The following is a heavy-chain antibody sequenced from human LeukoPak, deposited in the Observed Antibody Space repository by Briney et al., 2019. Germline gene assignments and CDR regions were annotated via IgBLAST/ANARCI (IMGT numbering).Heavy chain of an antibody. D-gene: IGHD6-19*01. CDR1: GFTFSSYG. J-gene: IGHJ4*02. Sequence: GRSLRLSCAASGFTFSSYGMHWVRQAPGKGLEWVALISYDGSDKYYADSVKGRFTISRDNSKNTLYAQMNSLRAEDTAVYYCAKDSEYGSGWNSFVWGQGTLVTVSS. CDR3: AKDSEYGSGWNSFV. V-gene: IGHV3-30*18. CDR2: ISYDGSDK.